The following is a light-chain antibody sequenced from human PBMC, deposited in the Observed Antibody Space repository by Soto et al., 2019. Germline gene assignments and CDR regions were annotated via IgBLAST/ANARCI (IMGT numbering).Light chain of an antibody. V-gene: IGLV1-44*01. Sequence: QSVLTQPPSASGTPGQRVTIPCSGSSSNIGSHTVNWYQQLPGTAPKLLVYSSNQRPSGVPDRFSGSKSGTSASLAISGLQSEDEADYYCAAWDGSLNGVVFGGGTKVDRP. CDR3: AAWDGSLNGVV. CDR2: SSN. CDR1: SSNIGSHT. J-gene: IGLJ2*01.